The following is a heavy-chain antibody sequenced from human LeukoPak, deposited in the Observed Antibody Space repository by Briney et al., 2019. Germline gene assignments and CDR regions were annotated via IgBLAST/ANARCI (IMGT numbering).Heavy chain of an antibody. CDR2: ISGSGGST. Sequence: GGSLRLSCAASGFTFSSYAMSWVRQAPGKGLEWVSAISGSGGSTYYADSVKGRFTISRDNSKSTLYLQMNSLRAEDTAVYYCARYSSSWYSGRLGYWGQGTLVTVSS. J-gene: IGHJ4*02. V-gene: IGHV3-23*01. D-gene: IGHD6-13*01. CDR1: GFTFSSYA. CDR3: ARYSSSWYSGRLGY.